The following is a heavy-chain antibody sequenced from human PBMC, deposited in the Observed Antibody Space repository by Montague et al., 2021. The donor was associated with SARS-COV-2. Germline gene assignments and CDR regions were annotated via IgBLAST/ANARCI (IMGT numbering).Heavy chain of an antibody. J-gene: IGHJ6*03. V-gene: IGHV4-39*01. D-gene: IGHD4-11*01. CDR2: VLSSGST. CDR1: GGSIFSNSFY. CDR3: VRVTHPRSAWPYYMDV. Sequence: SETLSLTCTVSGGSIFSNSFYWGWIRQSPGQGLEWIGNVLSSGSTFYNPSLRSRVTMSEDMSKNQFSLNVRSVTAADTGLFYCVRVTHPRSAWPYYMDVWGKGTTVTV.